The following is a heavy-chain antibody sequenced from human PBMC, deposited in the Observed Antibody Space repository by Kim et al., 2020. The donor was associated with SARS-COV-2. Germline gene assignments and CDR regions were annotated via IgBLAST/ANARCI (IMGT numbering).Heavy chain of an antibody. CDR2: ISWDGGST. V-gene: IGHV3-43*01. CDR1: GFTFDDFT. CDR3: AKDFSVTIVAAVGSFVDF. J-gene: IGHJ4*02. Sequence: GGSLRLSCAASGFTFDDFTMHWVRQGPGKGLEWVSIISWDGGSTYYADSVKGRFTISRDNTRNSLYLQMNNLRGEDTALYYCAKDFSVTIVAAVGSFVDFWGRGPLVTVSA. D-gene: IGHD4-17*01.